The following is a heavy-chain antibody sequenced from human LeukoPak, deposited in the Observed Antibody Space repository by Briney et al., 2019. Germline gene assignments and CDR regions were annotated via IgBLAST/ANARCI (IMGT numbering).Heavy chain of an antibody. Sequence: GSLRLSCAASGFTFSSYAMHWVRQAPGKGLEWVPAISGSGGSTYYADSVKGRFTVSRENSKSSLFLQMTSLRSEDTAFYYCAKGMGGTLYYYGMQLWGQGTTVTVSS. J-gene: IGHJ6*02. CDR1: GFTFSSYA. V-gene: IGHV3-23*01. D-gene: IGHD2-8*01. CDR3: AKGMGGTLYYYGMQL. CDR2: ISGSGGST.